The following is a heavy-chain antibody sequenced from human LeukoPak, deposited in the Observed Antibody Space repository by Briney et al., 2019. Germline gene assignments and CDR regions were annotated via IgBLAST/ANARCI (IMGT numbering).Heavy chain of an antibody. V-gene: IGHV4-59*01. CDR2: IYYSGST. CDR1: GGSISSYY. J-gene: IGHJ6*04. D-gene: IGHD6-13*01. CDR3: ATEIAAGRFGVNYYYGMDV. Sequence: PSETLSLTCTVSGGSISSYYWSWIRQPPGKGLEWIGYIYYSGSTNYNPSLKSRVTISVDTSKNQFSLKLSSVTAADTAVYYCATEIAAGRFGVNYYYGMDVWGKGTTVTVSS.